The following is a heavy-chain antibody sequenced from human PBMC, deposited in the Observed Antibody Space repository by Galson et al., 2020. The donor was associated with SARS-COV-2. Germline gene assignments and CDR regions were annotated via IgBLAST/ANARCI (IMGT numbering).Heavy chain of an antibody. J-gene: IGHJ4*02. Sequence: SQASETLSLTCAVYGGSFSDYYWSWIRQPPGRGLEWIGEVNHRESTSYNPSLESRVRISLDACKKQFSLKLSSVTAADSGVYYCARGTRDITMIVVVMTAVSCHFDRWGQGGLGSVCS. CDR3: ARGTRDITMIVVVMTAVSCHFDR. CDR2: VNHREST. V-gene: IGHV4-34*01. D-gene: IGHD3-22*01. CDR1: GGSFSDYY.